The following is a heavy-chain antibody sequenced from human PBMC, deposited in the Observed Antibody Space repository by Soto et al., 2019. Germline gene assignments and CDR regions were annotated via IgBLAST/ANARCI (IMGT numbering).Heavy chain of an antibody. J-gene: IGHJ5*02. CDR1: GFTVIGYW. Sequence: EVQLVESGGGVVQPGGSLRLSCAASGFTVIGYWMRWVRQGPGKGLVWVARINNDDIDTTYADSVKGRFTISRDNTKNMVYLEMNSLRADDTAVYYCARDGSMVRERWFDPWGQGTLVTVSS. CDR3: ARDGSMVRERWFDP. D-gene: IGHD3-10*01. V-gene: IGHV3-74*03. CDR2: INNDDIDT.